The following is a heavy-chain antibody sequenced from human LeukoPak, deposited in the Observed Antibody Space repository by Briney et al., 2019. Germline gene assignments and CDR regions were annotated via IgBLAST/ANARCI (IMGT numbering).Heavy chain of an antibody. Sequence: GGSLRLSCAASGFTFNSYNMNWVRQAPGKGLEWVSSISSGSSYIFYADSVRGRFTVSRDDAKNSLYLQMSSLRAEDTAIYYCARDSFCHNGVCSRGRIAYYFDFWGQGTLVTVSS. CDR1: GFTFNSYN. CDR3: ARDSFCHNGVCSRGRIAYYFDF. V-gene: IGHV3-21*06. CDR2: ISSGSSYI. J-gene: IGHJ4*02. D-gene: IGHD2-8*01.